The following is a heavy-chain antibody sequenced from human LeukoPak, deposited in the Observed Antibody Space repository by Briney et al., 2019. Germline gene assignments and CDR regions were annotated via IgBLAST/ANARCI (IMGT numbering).Heavy chain of an antibody. D-gene: IGHD3-10*01. CDR2: ISPSGGST. Sequence: ASVKVSCKAFGYTFTSNYMHWVRQAPGQGPEWMGVISPSGGSTTYAQKFQCRVTLTRDMSTSTDYLELSSLRSEDTAVYYCARRGGLYGSGSYRFDPWGQGTLVTVSS. CDR1: GYTFTSNY. CDR3: ARRGGLYGSGSYRFDP. J-gene: IGHJ5*02. V-gene: IGHV1-46*01.